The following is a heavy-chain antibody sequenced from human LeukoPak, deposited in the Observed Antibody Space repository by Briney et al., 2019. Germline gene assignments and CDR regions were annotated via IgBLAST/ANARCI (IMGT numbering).Heavy chain of an antibody. Sequence: ASVKVSCKASGYTFTAYYIHWVRQAPGQGLEWMGWISPNSGDTKYAQKFQGRVIMTRDTSITTAYMELSSLRSDDTAVYYCATAVAATRFDYWGQGTLVTVSS. D-gene: IGHD2-15*01. J-gene: IGHJ4*02. V-gene: IGHV1-2*02. CDR2: ISPNSGDT. CDR3: ATAVAATRFDY. CDR1: GYTFTAYY.